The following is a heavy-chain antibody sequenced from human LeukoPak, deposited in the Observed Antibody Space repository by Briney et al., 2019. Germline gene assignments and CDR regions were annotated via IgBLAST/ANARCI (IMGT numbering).Heavy chain of an antibody. CDR3: ARGTTVTYNWFDP. Sequence: SETLSLTCTVSGDSISSGDYYWGWIRQPPGKGLEWIGYIYHSGSTYYNPSLKSRVTISVDRSKNQFSLKLSSVTAADTAVYYCARGTTVTYNWFDPWGQGTLVTVSS. J-gene: IGHJ5*02. CDR1: GDSISSGDYY. D-gene: IGHD4-17*01. CDR2: IYHSGST. V-gene: IGHV4-30-2*01.